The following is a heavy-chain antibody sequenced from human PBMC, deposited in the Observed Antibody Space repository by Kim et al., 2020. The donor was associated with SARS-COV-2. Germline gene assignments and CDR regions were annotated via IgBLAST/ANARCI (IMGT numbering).Heavy chain of an antibody. V-gene: IGHV3-74*01. CDR3: ARGQESRVGYNLWGDNFYHFGLDV. Sequence: GGSLRLSCVVSGFTFGSYWMHWVRQGPGKGPVWVSRSNSDGSSIIYADSVKGRFTVSRDNAKNTVYLQMNSLRADDTAVYYCARGQESRVGYNLWGDNFYHFGLDVWGQGTTVTVSS. J-gene: IGHJ6*02. CDR1: GFTFGSYW. D-gene: IGHD1-1*01. CDR2: SNSDGSSI.